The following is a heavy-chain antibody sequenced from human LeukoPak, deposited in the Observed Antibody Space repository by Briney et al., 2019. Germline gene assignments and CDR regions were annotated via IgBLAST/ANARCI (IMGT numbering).Heavy chain of an antibody. CDR2: RKQDGSEK. J-gene: IGHJ4*02. CDR3: ARDPSRGRGLDY. D-gene: IGHD2-2*01. Sequence: GGSLTLPCAASGFTFSSHWMSWVRQAPGKAREWLGNRKQDGSEKYYVDSAKGRFTIPRDNAKNSLYLQMNSLRAEDTGVYYCARDPSRGRGLDYWGQGTLVTVSS. V-gene: IGHV3-7*04. CDR1: GFTFSSHW.